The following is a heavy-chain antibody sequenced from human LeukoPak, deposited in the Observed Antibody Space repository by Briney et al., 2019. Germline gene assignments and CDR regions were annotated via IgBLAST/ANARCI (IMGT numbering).Heavy chain of an antibody. CDR2: IRYDGSDA. CDR3: ARMRSSRWFDP. Sequence: GGSLRLSCAASGFTFGSYGMHWLRQAPGKGLEWVTFIRYDGSDAYYAESVKGRFTISRDNSKNRLYLQMNRLTPADTAAYFCARMRSSRWFDPWGQGTLVTVSS. J-gene: IGHJ5*02. V-gene: IGHV3-30*02. CDR1: GFTFGSYG.